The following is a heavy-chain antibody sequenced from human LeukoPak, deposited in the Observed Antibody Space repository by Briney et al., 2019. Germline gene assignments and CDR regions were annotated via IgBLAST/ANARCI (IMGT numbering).Heavy chain of an antibody. D-gene: IGHD2-15*01. J-gene: IGHJ4*02. CDR1: GFTFSNHN. V-gene: IGHV3-48*01. CDR3: ARTYGSGSLDY. Sequence: GGSLRLSCAASGFTFSNHNMDWVRQAPGKGLEWISYISGRGEAIFYADSVQGRFTISRDNAKNSIYLQMNGLTAEDTAVYYCARTYGSGSLDYGGQGTLVTVSS. CDR2: ISGRGEAI.